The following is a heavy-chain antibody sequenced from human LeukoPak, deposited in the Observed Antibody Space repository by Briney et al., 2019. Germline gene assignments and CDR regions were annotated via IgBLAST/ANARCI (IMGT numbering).Heavy chain of an antibody. J-gene: IGHJ4*02. D-gene: IGHD1-14*01. CDR1: GGSFSGYY. CDR2: INHSGGT. Sequence: SETLSLTCAVYGGSFSGYYWSWIRQPPGKGLEWIGEINHSGGTNYNPSLKSRVTISVDTSKNQFSLKLSSVTAADTAVYYCARGNPEDYYFDYWGQGTLVTVSS. CDR3: ARGNPEDYYFDY. V-gene: IGHV4-34*01.